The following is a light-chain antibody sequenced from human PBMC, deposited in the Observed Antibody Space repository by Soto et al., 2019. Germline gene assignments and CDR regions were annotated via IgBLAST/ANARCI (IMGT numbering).Light chain of an antibody. CDR3: QQDRT. CDR1: QSISSW. CDR2: KAS. V-gene: IGKV1-5*03. Sequence: DIQMTQSPSTLYASVGDRVTITCRASQSISSWLAWYQQKPGKAPKLLLYKASSLESGVPSRFSGSGSGTEFTLTISSLQPDDFATYYCQQDRTFGQGTKVEMK. J-gene: IGKJ1*01.